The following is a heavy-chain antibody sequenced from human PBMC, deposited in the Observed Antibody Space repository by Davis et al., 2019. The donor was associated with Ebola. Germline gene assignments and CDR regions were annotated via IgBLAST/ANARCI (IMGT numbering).Heavy chain of an antibody. V-gene: IGHV1-2*02. CDR2: INPNRDGA. D-gene: IGHD3-10*01. CDR1: GYTLTDYY. J-gene: IGHJ3*02. Sequence: ASVKVSCKASGYTLTDYYMHWVRQAPGQGLEWMGWINPNRDGANYAQKFQGRVTMTRDTSISTVYMELTSLGSDDTAVYYCARARWWFGELDAFDIWGQGSMVTVSS. CDR3: ARARWWFGELDAFDI.